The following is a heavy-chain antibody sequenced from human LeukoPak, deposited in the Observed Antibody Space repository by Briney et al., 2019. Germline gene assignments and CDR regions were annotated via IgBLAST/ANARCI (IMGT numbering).Heavy chain of an antibody. V-gene: IGHV4-34*01. Sequence: PSETLSLTCGVYGGSFSAYYWSWIRQPPGKGLEWIGEINDSGSTNYNPSLKSRVTISVDTSKKQFSLKLSSVTAAVTALYYCARHPRGLLPRGHSGYDSRPLYYYYYMDVWGKGTTVTISS. D-gene: IGHD5-12*01. J-gene: IGHJ6*03. CDR3: ARHPRGLLPRGHSGYDSRPLYYYYYMDV. CDR1: GGSFSAYY. CDR2: INDSGST.